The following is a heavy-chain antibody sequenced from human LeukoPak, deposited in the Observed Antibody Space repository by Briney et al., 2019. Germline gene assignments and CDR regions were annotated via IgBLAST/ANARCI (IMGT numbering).Heavy chain of an antibody. CDR3: VRRIAVAGTLWFDP. CDR1: GYTFTSYY. J-gene: IGHJ5*02. Sequence: ASVKVSCKASGYTFTSYYIYWVRQAPGQGLEWMGVINPSGGSTNYAQKFQGRVTMTRDTSTSTVYMELSSLRSEDTAVYYCVRRIAVAGTLWFDPWGQGTLVTVSS. CDR2: INPSGGST. D-gene: IGHD6-19*01. V-gene: IGHV1-46*01.